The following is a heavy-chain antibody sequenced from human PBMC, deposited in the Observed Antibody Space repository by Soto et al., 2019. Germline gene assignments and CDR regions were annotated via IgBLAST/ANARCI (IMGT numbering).Heavy chain of an antibody. V-gene: IGHV1-18*04. J-gene: IGHJ6*04. CDR2: IGACNVNT. CDR3: ALRGYSVYDFDEYYYCMDV. D-gene: IGHD5-12*01. CDR1: GYTFTSYG. Sequence: QVQLVQSGAEVKKPGASVKVSCKASGYTFTSYGLSWVRQAPGQGLEWMGWIGACNVNTNYAQKLQGRVTMTTDTATSKAYMELRSLISDDTAGYYGALRGYSVYDFDEYYYCMDVCGNGSTVTFSS.